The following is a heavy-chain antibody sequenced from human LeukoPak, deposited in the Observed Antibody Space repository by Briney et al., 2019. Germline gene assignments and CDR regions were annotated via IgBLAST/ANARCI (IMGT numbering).Heavy chain of an antibody. CDR3: ARRAGAYSHPYDY. D-gene: IGHD4/OR15-4a*01. CDR1: GFTVSSNS. Sequence: GGSLRLSCTVSGFTVSSNSMSWVRQAPGKGLEWVSFIYSDNTHYSDTVKGGVTISRGKSKNTLYLQMNSLRAEDTAVYYCARRAGAYSHPYDYWGQGTLVTVSS. CDR2: IYSDNT. J-gene: IGHJ4*02. V-gene: IGHV3-53*01.